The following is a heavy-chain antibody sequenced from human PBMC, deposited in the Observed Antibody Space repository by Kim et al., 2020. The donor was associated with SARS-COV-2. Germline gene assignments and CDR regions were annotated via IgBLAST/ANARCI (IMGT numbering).Heavy chain of an antibody. D-gene: IGHD6-13*01. CDR1: GGTFSSYT. CDR2: IIPILGIA. J-gene: IGHJ4*02. V-gene: IGHV1-69*04. Sequence: SVKVSCKASGGTFSSYTISWVRQAPGQGLEWMGRIIPILGIANYAQKFQGRVTITADKSTSTAYMELSSLRSEDTAVYYCARENRGRSSSWYECYFDYWGQGTLVTVSS. CDR3: ARENRGRSSSWYECYFDY.